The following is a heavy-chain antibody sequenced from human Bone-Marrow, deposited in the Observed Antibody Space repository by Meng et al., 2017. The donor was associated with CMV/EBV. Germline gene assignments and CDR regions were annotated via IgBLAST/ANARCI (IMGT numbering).Heavy chain of an antibody. Sequence: GGSLRLSCAASGFSVNLEYMGWVRQAPGKGLEWVSAISGSGGSTYYADSVKGRFTISRDNSKNTLYLQMNSLRAEDTAVYYCAKRDGGMDVWGQGTKVTVSS. CDR2: ISGSGGST. J-gene: IGHJ6*02. CDR3: AKRDGGMDV. CDR1: GFSVNLEY. V-gene: IGHV3-23*01.